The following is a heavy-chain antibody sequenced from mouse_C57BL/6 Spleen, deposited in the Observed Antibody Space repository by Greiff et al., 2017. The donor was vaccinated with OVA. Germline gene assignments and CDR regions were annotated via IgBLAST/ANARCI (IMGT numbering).Heavy chain of an antibody. V-gene: IGHV1-63*01. CDR2: IYPGGGYT. Sequence: VQLQQSGAELVRPGTSVKMSCKASGYTFTNYWIGWAKQRPGHGLEWIGYIYPGGGYTNSNEKFKGKATLTADKSSSTAYMQVSSLTSEDSAIYYCARGIYYSYAMDYWGQGPSVTVSS. CDR1: GYTFTNYW. CDR3: ARGIYYSYAMDY. D-gene: IGHD2-12*01. J-gene: IGHJ4*01.